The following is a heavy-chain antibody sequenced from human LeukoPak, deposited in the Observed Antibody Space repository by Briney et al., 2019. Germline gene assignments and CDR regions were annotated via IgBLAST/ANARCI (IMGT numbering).Heavy chain of an antibody. J-gene: IGHJ4*02. D-gene: IGHD3-10*01. Sequence: SETLSLTCTVSGGSISSYYWSWIRQPPGKGLEWIGYIYYSGSTNYNPSLKSRVTISVDTSKNQFSLKLSSVTAADTAVYYCASFNRGIDYRGQGTLVTVSS. CDR3: ASFNRGIDY. CDR1: GGSISSYY. V-gene: IGHV4-59*01. CDR2: IYYSGST.